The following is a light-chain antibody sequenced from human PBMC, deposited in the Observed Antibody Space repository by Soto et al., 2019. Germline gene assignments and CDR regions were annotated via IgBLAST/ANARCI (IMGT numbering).Light chain of an antibody. CDR3: GTWDSSLSARV. J-gene: IGLJ3*02. CDR2: ENN. Sequence: QSVLTQPPSVSAAPGQKVTISCSGSSSNIGNNYVSWYQQLPGTAPKLLSYENNKRPSRIPDRFSGSKSGTSATLGITGLQTGDEADYYCGTWDSSLSARVFGGGTKLTVL. V-gene: IGLV1-51*02. CDR1: SSNIGNNY.